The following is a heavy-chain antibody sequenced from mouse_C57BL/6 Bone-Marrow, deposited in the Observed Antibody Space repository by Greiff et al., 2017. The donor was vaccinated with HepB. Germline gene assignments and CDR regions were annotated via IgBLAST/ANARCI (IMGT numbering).Heavy chain of an antibody. Sequence: DVQLVESGGGLVQPGGSLKLSCAASGFTFSDYYMYWVRQTPEKRLEWVAYISNGGGSTYYPDTVKGRFTISRDNAKNTLYLQMSRLKSVDTAMYYSARDKGYYGGVSVYWYIDVWGTGTPVTVSS. CDR2: ISNGGGST. V-gene: IGHV5-12*01. D-gene: IGHD1-1*02. CDR3: ARDKGYYGGVSVYWYIDV. CDR1: GFTFSDYY. J-gene: IGHJ1*03.